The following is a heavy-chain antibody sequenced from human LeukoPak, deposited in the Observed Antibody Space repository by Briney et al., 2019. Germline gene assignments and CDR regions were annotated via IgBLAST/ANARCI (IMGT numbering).Heavy chain of an antibody. Sequence: GASVKVSCKASGYTFTSYGISWVRQAPGQGLEWMGWISAYIGNTNYAQKLQGRVTMTTDTSTSTAYMELRSLRSDDTAVYYCARFYGGYCSSTSCHSQDWYFDLWGRGTLVTVSS. CDR1: GYTFTSYG. CDR3: ARFYGGYCSSTSCHSQDWYFDL. CDR2: ISAYIGNT. D-gene: IGHD2-2*01. J-gene: IGHJ2*01. V-gene: IGHV1-18*01.